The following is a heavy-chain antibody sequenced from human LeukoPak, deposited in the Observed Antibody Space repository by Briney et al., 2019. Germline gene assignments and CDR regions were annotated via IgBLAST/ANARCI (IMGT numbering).Heavy chain of an antibody. CDR1: AGSISSYY. D-gene: IGHD5-24*01. Sequence: SETLSLTCTVSAGSISSYYWSWIRQPPGKGLEWIGYIYYSGSTNYNPSLKSRVTISVDTSKNQFSLKLSSVTAADTAVYYCARVDMRWLQMDYWGQGTLVTVSS. CDR3: ARVDMRWLQMDY. J-gene: IGHJ4*02. CDR2: IYYSGST. V-gene: IGHV4-59*01.